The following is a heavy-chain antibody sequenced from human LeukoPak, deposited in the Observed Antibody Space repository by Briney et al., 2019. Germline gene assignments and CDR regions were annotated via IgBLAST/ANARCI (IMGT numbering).Heavy chain of an antibody. Sequence: SETLSLTCTVSGGSISSYYWSWIRQPPGKGLEWIGEINHSGSTNYNPSLKSRVTISVDTSKNQFSLKLSSVTAADTAVYYCARGRRPFDWFDPWGQGTLVTVSS. CDR1: GGSISSYY. CDR2: INHSGST. V-gene: IGHV4-34*01. J-gene: IGHJ5*02. D-gene: IGHD3-3*02. CDR3: ARGRRPFDWFDP.